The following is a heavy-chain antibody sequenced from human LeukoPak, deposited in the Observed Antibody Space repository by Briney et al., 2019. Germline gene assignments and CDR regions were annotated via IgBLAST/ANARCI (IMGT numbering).Heavy chain of an antibody. Sequence: GGSLRLSCAASGFTFSSYGMHWVRQAPGKGLEWVAVIWYDGSNKYYADSVKGRFTISRDNSKNTLYLQMNSLRAEDTAVYYCAKPRSRYSNPANFDYWGQGTLVTVSS. CDR2: IWYDGSNK. D-gene: IGHD5-18*01. CDR3: AKPRSRYSNPANFDY. CDR1: GFTFSSYG. J-gene: IGHJ4*02. V-gene: IGHV3-33*06.